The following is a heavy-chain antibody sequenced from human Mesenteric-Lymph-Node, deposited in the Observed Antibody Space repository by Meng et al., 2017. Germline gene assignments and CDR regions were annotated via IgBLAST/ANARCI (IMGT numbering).Heavy chain of an antibody. Sequence: ASVKVSCKASGYTFTSYGISWVRQAPGQGLEWMGWISAYNGNTNYAQKFQGRVTITADKSTSTAYMELSSLRSEDTAVYYCARDPVGVGGSYLYYFDYWGQGTLVTVSS. CDR3: ARDPVGVGGSYLYYFDY. CDR2: ISAYNGNT. J-gene: IGHJ4*02. CDR1: GYTFTSYG. V-gene: IGHV1-18*01. D-gene: IGHD1-26*01.